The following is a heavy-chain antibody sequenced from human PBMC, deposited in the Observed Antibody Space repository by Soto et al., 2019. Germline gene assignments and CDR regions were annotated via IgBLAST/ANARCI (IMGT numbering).Heavy chain of an antibody. CDR3: AKQITDGSSWYYFDY. J-gene: IGHJ4*02. CDR2: INPSGGST. Sequence: ASVKVSCKASGYTFTSYYMHWVRQAPGQGLKWMGIINPSGGSTSYAQKFQGRVTMTRDTSTSTVYMELSSLRSEDTAVYYCAKQITDGSSWYYFDYWGQGTLVTVSS. D-gene: IGHD6-13*01. CDR1: GYTFTSYY. V-gene: IGHV1-46*01.